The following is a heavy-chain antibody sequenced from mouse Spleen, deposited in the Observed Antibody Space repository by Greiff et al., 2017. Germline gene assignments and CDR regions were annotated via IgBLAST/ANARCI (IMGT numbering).Heavy chain of an antibody. J-gene: IGHJ3*01. CDR3: ARLYYYGSSAWFAY. V-gene: IGHV5-9-3*01. CDR2: ISSGGGNT. D-gene: IGHD1-1*01. Sequence: DVHLVESGGGLVKLGGSLKLSCAASGFTFSSYAMSWVRQTPEKRLEWVATISSGGGNTYYPDSVKGRFTISRDNAKNTLYLQMSSLKSEDTAMYYCARLYYYGSSAWFAYWGQGTLVTVSA. CDR1: GFTFSSYA.